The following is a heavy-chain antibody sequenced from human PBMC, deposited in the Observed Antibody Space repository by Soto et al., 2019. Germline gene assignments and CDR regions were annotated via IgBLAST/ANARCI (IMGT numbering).Heavy chain of an antibody. V-gene: IGHV3-23*01. CDR1: GFTFSSYA. CDR3: AKDPEVVVTAPDY. J-gene: IGHJ4*02. D-gene: IGHD2-21*02. Sequence: GGSLRLSCAASGFTFSSYAMNWVRQAPGKGLEWVSAISGSGGSTYYVDSVKGRFTISRDNSRNTLYLQMNSLRAEDTAVYYCAKDPEVVVTAPDYWGQGTLVTVPS. CDR2: ISGSGGST.